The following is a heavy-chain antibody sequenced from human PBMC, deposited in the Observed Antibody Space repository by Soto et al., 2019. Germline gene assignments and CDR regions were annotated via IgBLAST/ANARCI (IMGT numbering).Heavy chain of an antibody. CDR3: GRGAVDHDFWMDF. D-gene: IGHD3-3*01. CDR2: ISYDGSNK. Sequence: PGGSLRLSCRASGFTFSSYAMHRCLQAPGKGLERVAVISYDGSNKYYADSVKGLFTISRDNCKNTLYLQMNSLRAEDKAVYYCGRGAVDHDFWMDFWGQGTTVTVSS. V-gene: IGHV3-30-3*01. J-gene: IGHJ6*02. CDR1: GFTFSSYA.